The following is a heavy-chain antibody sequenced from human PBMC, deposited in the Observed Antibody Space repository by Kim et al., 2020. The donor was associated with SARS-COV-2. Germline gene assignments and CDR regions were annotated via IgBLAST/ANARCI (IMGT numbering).Heavy chain of an antibody. D-gene: IGHD5-12*01. CDR3: ARSERWLQGGFDY. Sequence: YSHSLRSRVTISEATTKNPFSLRLSSVTAADTAVYYWARSERWLQGGFDYWGQGTLVTVSS. V-gene: IGHV4-4*09. J-gene: IGHJ4*02.